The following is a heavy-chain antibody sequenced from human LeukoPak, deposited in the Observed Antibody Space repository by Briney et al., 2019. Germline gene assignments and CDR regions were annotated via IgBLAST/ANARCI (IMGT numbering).Heavy chain of an antibody. D-gene: IGHD6-13*01. J-gene: IGHJ6*02. Sequence: GASVKVSCKASGGTFISYAISWVRQAPGQGLEWMGGIIPIFGTANYAQKFQGRVTITADESTSTAYMELSSLRSDDTAVYYCARVSAAGTGYYGMDVWGQGTTVTVSS. CDR3: ARVSAAGTGYYGMDV. V-gene: IGHV1-69*13. CDR1: GGTFISYA. CDR2: IIPIFGTA.